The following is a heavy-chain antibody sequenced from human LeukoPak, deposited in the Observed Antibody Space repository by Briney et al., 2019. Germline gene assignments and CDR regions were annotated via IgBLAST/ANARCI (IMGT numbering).Heavy chain of an antibody. V-gene: IGHV3-21*06. D-gene: IGHD4-17*01. Sequence: SGGSLRISCAVSGFTFESTFMNWVRQAPGKGLEWVSSISSSGSFEHYADSFKGRFTVSRDNTNNTLFLHMSGLRAEDSATYYCTRDYGARDDWGQGTPVTVSS. CDR2: ISSSGSFE. CDR1: GFTFESTF. J-gene: IGHJ4*02. CDR3: TRDYGARDD.